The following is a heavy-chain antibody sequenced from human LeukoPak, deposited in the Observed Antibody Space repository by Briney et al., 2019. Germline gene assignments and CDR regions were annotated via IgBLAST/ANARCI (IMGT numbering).Heavy chain of an antibody. Sequence: PGGSLRLSCAASGFTFDDYGMSWVRQAPGKGLEWVANIKQDGSEKYYVDSVKGRFTISRDNAKNSLYLQMNSLRAEDTAVYYCAKVGSSGWSIDYWGQGTLVTVSS. D-gene: IGHD6-19*01. CDR1: GFTFDDYG. J-gene: IGHJ4*02. CDR2: IKQDGSEK. V-gene: IGHV3-7*01. CDR3: AKVGSSGWSIDY.